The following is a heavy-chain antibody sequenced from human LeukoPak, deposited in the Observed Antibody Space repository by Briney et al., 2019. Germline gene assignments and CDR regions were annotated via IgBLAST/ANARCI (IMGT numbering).Heavy chain of an antibody. V-gene: IGHV4-30-4*08. CDR3: ARETRAVADPGDWFDP. J-gene: IGHJ5*02. Sequence: PSETLSLTCTVSGGSISSGDYYWSWIRQPPGKGLEWIGYIYYSGSTYYNPSLKSRVTISVDTSKNQFSLKLSSVTAADTAVYYCARETRAVADPGDWFDPWGQGTLVTVSS. D-gene: IGHD6-19*01. CDR1: GGSISSGDYY. CDR2: IYYSGST.